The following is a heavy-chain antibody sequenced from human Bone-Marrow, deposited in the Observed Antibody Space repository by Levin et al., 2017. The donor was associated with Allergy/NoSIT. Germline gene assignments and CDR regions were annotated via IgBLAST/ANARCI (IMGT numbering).Heavy chain of an antibody. D-gene: IGHD5-24*01. CDR2: IYSGGDT. CDR1: GLTIRSNY. Sequence: GGSLRLSCAASGLTIRSNYMTWVRQAPGEGLEWVSVIYSGGDTYYSDSVKGRFTVSRDDSKNTLYLEMNSLRVDDTARYYCARSGYSTSQGAFDVWGQGTLVTVSS. V-gene: IGHV3-53*01. J-gene: IGHJ3*01. CDR3: ARSGYSTSQGAFDV.